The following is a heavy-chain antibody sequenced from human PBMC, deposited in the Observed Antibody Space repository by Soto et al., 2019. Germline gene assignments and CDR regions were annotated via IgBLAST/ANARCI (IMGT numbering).Heavy chain of an antibody. D-gene: IGHD1-20*01. J-gene: IGHJ4*02. V-gene: IGHV1-18*01. CDR2: ISAYNGNT. CDR3: ARDTYNWNDNPLYYFDY. CDR1: GYTFTSYG. Sequence: ASVKVSCKASGYTFTSYGISWVRQAPGQGLEWMGWISAYNGNTNYAQKLQGRVTMTTDTSTSTAYMELRSLRSDDTAVYYFARDTYNWNDNPLYYFDYWGQGTLVTVSS.